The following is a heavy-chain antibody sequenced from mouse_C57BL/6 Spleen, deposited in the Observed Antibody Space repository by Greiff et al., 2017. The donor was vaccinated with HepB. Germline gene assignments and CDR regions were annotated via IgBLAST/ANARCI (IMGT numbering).Heavy chain of an antibody. J-gene: IGHJ1*03. Sequence: DVQLVESGGGLVQPKGSLKLSCAASGFSFNTYAMNWVRQAPGKGLEWVARIRSKSNNYATYYADSVKDRFTISRDDSESMLYLQMNNLKTEDTAMYYCVRRSGGYWYFDVWGTGTTVTVSS. CDR3: VRRSGGYWYFDV. CDR1: GFSFNTYA. CDR2: IRSKSNNYAT. V-gene: IGHV10-1*01. D-gene: IGHD4-1*01.